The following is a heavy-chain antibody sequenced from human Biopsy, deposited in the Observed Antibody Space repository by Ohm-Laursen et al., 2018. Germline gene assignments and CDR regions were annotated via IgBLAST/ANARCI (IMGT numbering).Heavy chain of an antibody. Sequence: SLRLSCSAPGFIFDDYAMHWVRQAPGKGLEWVSSISASGNHIYYTDSVKGRFTVSRDNGKNSVYLQMNSLRVEDTAVYYCARDGEAKYCKHGVCPSDFWGQGTLVTVSS. J-gene: IGHJ4*02. CDR1: GFIFDDYA. D-gene: IGHD2-8*01. V-gene: IGHV3-21*01. CDR2: ISASGNHI. CDR3: ARDGEAKYCKHGVCPSDF.